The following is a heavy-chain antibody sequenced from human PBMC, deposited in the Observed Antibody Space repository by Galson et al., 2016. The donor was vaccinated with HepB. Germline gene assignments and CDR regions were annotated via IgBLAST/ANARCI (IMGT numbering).Heavy chain of an antibody. D-gene: IGHD1-14*01. Sequence: SLRLSCAASGFTFSGSAMHWVRQASGKGLEWVGRIRSKTNNYATDYAASVKGRFTLNRDDSRNTVYLHMNSLKTEDTAVYYCHTPGITADSDYFQHWGQGTLVAVSS. CDR2: IRSKTNNYAT. V-gene: IGHV3-73*01. CDR3: HTPGITADSDYFQH. CDR1: GFTFSGSA. J-gene: IGHJ1*01.